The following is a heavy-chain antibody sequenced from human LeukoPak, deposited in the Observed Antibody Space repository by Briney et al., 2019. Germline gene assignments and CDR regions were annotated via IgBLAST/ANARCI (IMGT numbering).Heavy chain of an antibody. J-gene: IGHJ6*03. D-gene: IGHD5-18*01. V-gene: IGHV1-69*05. CDR1: GATFGSHS. CDR2: IVPMFGTD. Sequence: SGKVSCKASGATFGSHSISWVRQAPGQGLEWMGGIVPMFGTDVYAQRFQGRVTMTTDTSTSTAYMELRSLRSDDTAVYYCARGHSYGPIYYYYYYMDVWGKGTTVTISS. CDR3: ARGHSYGPIYYYYYYMDV.